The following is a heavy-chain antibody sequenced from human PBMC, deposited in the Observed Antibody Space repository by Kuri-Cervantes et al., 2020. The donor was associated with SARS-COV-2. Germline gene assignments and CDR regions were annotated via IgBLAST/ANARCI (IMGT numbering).Heavy chain of an antibody. J-gene: IGHJ4*02. CDR1: GGSISSSSYY. CDR3: ARHARGWYRDDY. Sequence: GSLRLSCTASGGSISSSSYYWGWIRQPPGKGLEWNGSIYYSGSTYYNPSLKSRVTISVDTSKNQFSLKLSSVTAADTAVYYCARHARGWYRDDYWGQGTLVTVSS. V-gene: IGHV4-39*01. CDR2: IYYSGST. D-gene: IGHD6-19*01.